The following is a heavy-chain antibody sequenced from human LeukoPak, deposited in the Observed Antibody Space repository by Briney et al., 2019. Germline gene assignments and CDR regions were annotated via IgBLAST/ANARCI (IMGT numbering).Heavy chain of an antibody. D-gene: IGHD3-10*01. V-gene: IGHV3-66*01. CDR3: ARKGKYYGSGDDAFDI. Sequence: GGSLRLSCAASGFTVSSSYMSWVRQAPGKGLEWVSVIYSGGSTYYADSVKGRFTIPRDNAKNSLYLQMNSLRAEDTALYYCARKGKYYGSGDDAFDIWGQGTMVTVSS. CDR2: IYSGGST. CDR1: GFTVSSSY. J-gene: IGHJ3*02.